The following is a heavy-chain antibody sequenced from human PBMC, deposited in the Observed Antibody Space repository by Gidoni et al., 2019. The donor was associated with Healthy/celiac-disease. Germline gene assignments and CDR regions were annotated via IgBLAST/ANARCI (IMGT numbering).Heavy chain of an antibody. CDR2: IDYSGST. CDR1: GGSISSSSYY. V-gene: IGHV4-39*01. J-gene: IGHJ4*02. Sequence: QLQLHESGPGLVKPSETLSLTCTVSGGSISSSSYYWGWIRPPPGKGLEWIGSIDYSGSTYYNTSLKSRVTISVETYKNQFSLKLSSVTAEDTAVYYWARGLRWFGETLGYFDYWGQGTMVTVSS. CDR3: ARGLRWFGETLGYFDY. D-gene: IGHD3-10*01.